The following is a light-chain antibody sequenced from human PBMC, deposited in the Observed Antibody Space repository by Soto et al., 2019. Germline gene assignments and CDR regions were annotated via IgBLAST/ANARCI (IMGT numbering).Light chain of an antibody. Sequence: DIVMTQTPLSSPVTLGQPASISCRSSQSLVHGDGNTYLSWLHQRPGQPPRLLIYKSSNRFDGVPDRFRGSGAGTDFTLKISRVEAEDGGVFYCMQATQFPHTFGQGTKLEI. CDR3: MQATQFPHT. V-gene: IGKV2-24*01. CDR1: QSLVHGDGNTY. J-gene: IGKJ2*01. CDR2: KSS.